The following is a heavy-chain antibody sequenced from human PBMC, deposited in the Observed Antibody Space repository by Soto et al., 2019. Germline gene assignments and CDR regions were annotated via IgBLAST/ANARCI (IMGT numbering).Heavy chain of an antibody. CDR2: ISGSGGST. CDR1: GFTFSSYA. Sequence: PGGSLRLSCAASGFTFSSYAMSWVRQAPGKGLEWVSAISGSGGSTYYADSVKGRFTISRDNSKNTLYLQMNSLRAEDTAVYYCAKALLVTIYYYYGMDVWGQGTTVTVSS. J-gene: IGHJ6*02. D-gene: IGHD3-9*01. V-gene: IGHV3-23*01. CDR3: AKALLVTIYYYYGMDV.